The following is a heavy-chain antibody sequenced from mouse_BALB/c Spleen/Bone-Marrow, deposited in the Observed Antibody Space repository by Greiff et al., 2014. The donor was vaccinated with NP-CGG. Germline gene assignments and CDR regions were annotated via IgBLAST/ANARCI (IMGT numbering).Heavy chain of an antibody. D-gene: IGHD2-14*01. Sequence: QVQLKESGAELVRPGVSVKISCKGSGYTFTDYAVHWGKQSHTKSLEWIGLISSYYGDATYNQKSKGKATMTVDKSSSTAFLELARLTSEDSAIYYCARSGKVRNAMDYWGQGTSVTVSS. CDR3: ARSGKVRNAMDY. CDR1: GYTFTDYA. V-gene: IGHV1-67*01. J-gene: IGHJ4*01. CDR2: ISSYYGDA.